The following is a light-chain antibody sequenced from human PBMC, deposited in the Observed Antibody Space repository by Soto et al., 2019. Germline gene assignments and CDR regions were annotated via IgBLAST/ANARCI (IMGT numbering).Light chain of an antibody. CDR3: QQHRT. CDR1: QNINDNF. J-gene: IGKJ1*01. CDR2: SAS. Sequence: EDGLTQSPGTLSLSPGERATLSCRASQNINDNFLAWYQQKPGQAPRLLIFSASHRATGIPDRFSGSGSGTHFTLTINRLEPEDFAVYFCQQHRTFGQGTKVDIK. V-gene: IGKV3-20*01.